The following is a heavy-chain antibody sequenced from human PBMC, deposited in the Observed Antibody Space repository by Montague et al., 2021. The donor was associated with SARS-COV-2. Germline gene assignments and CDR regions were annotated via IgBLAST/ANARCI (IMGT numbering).Heavy chain of an antibody. CDR2: IYYSGST. J-gene: IGHJ4*01. D-gene: IGHD2-2*01. CDR3: ARLHCSSTSCYYLLFAETSHFDF. CDR1: GGSISSSSYY. Sequence: SETLSLTCTVSGGSISSSSYYWGWIRQPPGKGLEWIGSIYYSGSTYYNLSLKSRITISVDTSKNQFSLNLSSVTAADTAVYYCARLHCSSTSCYYLLFAETSHFDFWGQGTLVTVS. V-gene: IGHV4-39*01.